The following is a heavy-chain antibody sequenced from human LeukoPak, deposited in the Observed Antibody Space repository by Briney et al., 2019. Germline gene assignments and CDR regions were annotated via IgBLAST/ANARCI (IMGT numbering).Heavy chain of an antibody. CDR2: ISSSSSYI. J-gene: IGHJ4*02. CDR3: ASTLRFYFDY. Sequence: GGSLRLSCAASGFTFSSYAMNWVRQAPGKGLEWVSSISSSSSYIYYADSVKGRFTISRDNAKNSLYLQMNSLRAEDTAVYYCASTLRFYFDYWGQGTLVTVSS. D-gene: IGHD5-12*01. V-gene: IGHV3-21*01. CDR1: GFTFSSYA.